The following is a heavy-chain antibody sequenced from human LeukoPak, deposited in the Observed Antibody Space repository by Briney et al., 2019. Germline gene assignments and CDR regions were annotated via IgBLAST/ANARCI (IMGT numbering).Heavy chain of an antibody. CDR1: GFTFDDYA. V-gene: IGHV3-30*02. CDR2: IRYDGSNK. D-gene: IGHD3-10*01. J-gene: IGHJ5*02. CDR3: AKDDYGSGSYYPNWFDP. Sequence: GGSLRLSCAASGFTFDDYAMHWVRQAPGKGLEWVAFIRYDGSNKYYADSVKGRFTISRDNSKNTLYLQMNSLRAEDTAVYYCAKDDYGSGSYYPNWFDPWGQGTLVTVSS.